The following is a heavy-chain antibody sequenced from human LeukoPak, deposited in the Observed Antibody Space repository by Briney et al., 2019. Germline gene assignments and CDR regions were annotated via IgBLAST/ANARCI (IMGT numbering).Heavy chain of an antibody. J-gene: IGHJ6*02. Sequence: SETLSLTCTVSGGSISSYYWSWIRQPPGKGLEWIGYIYYSGSTNYNPSLKSRVTISVDTSKNQFSLKLSSVTAADTAVYYCARGGAVVDAYYYYGMDVWGQGTTVTVSS. D-gene: IGHD2-15*01. CDR3: ARGGAVVDAYYYYGMDV. CDR2: IYYSGST. V-gene: IGHV4-59*01. CDR1: GGSISSYY.